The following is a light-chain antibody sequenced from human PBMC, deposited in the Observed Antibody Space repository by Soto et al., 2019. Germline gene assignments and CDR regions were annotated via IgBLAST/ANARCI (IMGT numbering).Light chain of an antibody. CDR1: ASNIGNTY. V-gene: IGLV1-47*01. J-gene: IGLJ3*02. Sequence: QSVLTQPPSASGTPGQRVTISCSASASNIGNTYVYWYQQLPGSAPRLLIFKSNQRPSGVSDRFSASKSGTSASLAISGLRSEDEAEYYCSSYTTSNTLWVFGGGTKLTVL. CDR2: KSN. CDR3: SSYTTSNTLWV.